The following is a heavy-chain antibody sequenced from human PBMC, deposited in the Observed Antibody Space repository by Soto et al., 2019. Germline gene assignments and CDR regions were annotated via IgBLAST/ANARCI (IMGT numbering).Heavy chain of an antibody. CDR1: GDSVSSDNYF. CDR3: ERIVVGATADY. V-gene: IGHV4-61*01. J-gene: IGHJ4*02. CDR2: ISYTGDT. Sequence: SSETLSLTCTVSGDSVSSDNYFWTWIRQPPGKGLEWIAYISYTGDTNYNPSLKSRVTISVEPSTNQFSLKLTSVTAADTAVYFCERIVVGATADYWGQGTLVTVYS. D-gene: IGHD1-26*01.